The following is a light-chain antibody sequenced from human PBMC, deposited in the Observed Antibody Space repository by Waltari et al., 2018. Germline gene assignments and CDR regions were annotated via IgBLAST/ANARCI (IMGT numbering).Light chain of an antibody. CDR2: DAS. Sequence: AIQLTQSPSSLSASVGHRITITCRASQDIASALAWYGQKPGKAPQLLIYDASTLESGVPSRFNGSGSGTDFTLSISGLQPEDFATYYCQQFINYPLTFGPGTTVDIK. CDR3: QQFINYPLT. J-gene: IGKJ3*01. V-gene: IGKV1D-13*01. CDR1: QDIASA.